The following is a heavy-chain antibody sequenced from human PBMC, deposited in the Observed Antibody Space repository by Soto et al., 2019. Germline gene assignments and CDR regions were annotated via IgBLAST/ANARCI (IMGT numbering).Heavy chain of an antibody. CDR2: ISYDGSNK. J-gene: IGHJ4*02. Sequence: GGSLRLSCAASGFTFSSYGMHWVRQAPGKGLEWVAVISYDGSNKYYADSVKGRFTISRDNSKNTLYLQMNSLRAEDTAVYYCAKDLEADSSSSYFDYWGQGTLVTVSS. V-gene: IGHV3-30*18. CDR3: AKDLEADSSSSYFDY. D-gene: IGHD6-6*01. CDR1: GFTFSSYG.